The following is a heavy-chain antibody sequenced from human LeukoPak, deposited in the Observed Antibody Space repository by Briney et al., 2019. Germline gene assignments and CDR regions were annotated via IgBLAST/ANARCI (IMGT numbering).Heavy chain of an antibody. V-gene: IGHV3-23*01. D-gene: IGHD3-10*01. CDR3: ARGGVDYYGSGTYYLMYYFDY. CDR1: GFTFNTYG. Sequence: GGTLRLSCAASGFTFNTYGMSWARQAPGKGLEWVSGISGSGGATYYADSVKGRFTISRDDPHNTLYLQMNSLRAEDTAVYFCARGGVDYYGSGTYYLMYYFDYWGQGALVTVSS. J-gene: IGHJ4*02. CDR2: ISGSGGAT.